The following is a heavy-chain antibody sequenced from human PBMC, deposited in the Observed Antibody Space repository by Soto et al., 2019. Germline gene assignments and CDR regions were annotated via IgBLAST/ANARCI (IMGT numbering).Heavy chain of an antibody. CDR3: ARSYCGDDCALDY. D-gene: IGHD2-21*02. V-gene: IGHV3-30-3*01. J-gene: IGHJ4*02. CDR2: ISKDGNSK. Sequence: QVQLVESGGGVVQPGRSLRLSCAASGFTFSSYVMHWVRQAPGKGLEWVVVISKDGNSKHYADSVKGRFTISGDNSKNTLYLQMNSLRGEDTAVYYCARSYCGDDCALDYWGQGTLVTV. CDR1: GFTFSSYV.